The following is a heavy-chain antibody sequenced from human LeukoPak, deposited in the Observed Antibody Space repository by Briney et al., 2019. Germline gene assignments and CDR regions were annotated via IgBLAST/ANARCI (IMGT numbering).Heavy chain of an antibody. J-gene: IGHJ4*02. CDR2: ISAYNGNT. CDR3: ARDIGWMATIDY. CDR1: GYTFTSYG. Sequence: ASVKDSCKASGYTFTSYGISWVRQAPGQGLEWMGWISAYNGNTNYAQKFQGRVIMTTDTSTSTAYMELRRMRSDDTAVYYCARDIGWMATIDYWGQGTLVTVSS. D-gene: IGHD5-24*01. V-gene: IGHV1-18*01.